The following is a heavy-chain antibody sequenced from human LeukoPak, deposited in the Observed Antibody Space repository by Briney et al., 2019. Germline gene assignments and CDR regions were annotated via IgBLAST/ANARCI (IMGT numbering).Heavy chain of an antibody. J-gene: IGHJ4*02. CDR2: ISYDGSNK. CDR3: AKDLPAVGATGVDY. CDR1: GFTFSSNA. Sequence: PGGSLRLSCAASGFTFSSNAMHWVRQAPGKGLEWVAIISYDGSNKYYADSVKGRFTISRDKSKNTLYLQMNSLRAEDTAVYYCAKDLPAVGATGVDYWGQGTLVTVSS. V-gene: IGHV3-30*04. D-gene: IGHD1-26*01.